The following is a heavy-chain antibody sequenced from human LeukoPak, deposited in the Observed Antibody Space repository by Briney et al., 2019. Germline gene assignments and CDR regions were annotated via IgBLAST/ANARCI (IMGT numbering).Heavy chain of an antibody. CDR2: IKSKTDGETT. CDR3: TTDYYDYVWGSYRPDY. J-gene: IGHJ4*02. V-gene: IGHV3-15*01. CDR1: GFTFSSYE. D-gene: IGHD3-16*02. Sequence: GGSLRLSCEDSGFTFSSYEINWVRQAPGQGLEWIARIKSKTDGETTDYAAPVKGRFTISRDDSKNTLYLQMNSLKTEDTAVYYCTTDYYDYVWGSYRPDYWGQGTLVTVSS.